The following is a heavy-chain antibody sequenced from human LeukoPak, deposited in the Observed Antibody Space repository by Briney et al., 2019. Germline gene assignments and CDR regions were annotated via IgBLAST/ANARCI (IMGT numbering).Heavy chain of an antibody. CDR1: GGSICTYY. CDR2: IYYSGST. D-gene: IGHD6-19*01. Sequence: SETLSLTCSVSGGSICTYYWSWIRQPPGKGLEWVGYIYYSGSTNYNPSFKSRVTISVDTSKNQFSLKLSSVTAADTAVYYCARDRGSSGWTGYFDSWGRGTLVTVSS. J-gene: IGHJ4*02. CDR3: ARDRGSSGWTGYFDS. V-gene: IGHV4-59*01.